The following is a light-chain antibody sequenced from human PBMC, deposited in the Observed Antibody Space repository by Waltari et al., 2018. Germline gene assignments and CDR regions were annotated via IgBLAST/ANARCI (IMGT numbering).Light chain of an antibody. CDR1: QSIRSY. Sequence: DIQMTQSPSSLSASVGDRVTITCRASQSIRSYLNWYQQKPGKAPKLLIYDASNLQSGVPSRFSCSGSGTDFTLTISRLQAEDFATYFCQQSYSTPLTFGGGAKVEIK. CDR2: DAS. J-gene: IGKJ4*01. CDR3: QQSYSTPLT. V-gene: IGKV1-39*01.